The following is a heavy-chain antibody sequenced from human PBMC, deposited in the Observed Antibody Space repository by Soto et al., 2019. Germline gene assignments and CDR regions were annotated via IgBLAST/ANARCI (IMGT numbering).Heavy chain of an antibody. V-gene: IGHV3-23*01. D-gene: IGHD2-21*01. CDR1: GFTFSSYA. J-gene: IGHJ4*02. CDR3: ANSPRPKLPIRWGLFDY. Sequence: EVQLLESGGGLVQPGGSLRLSCAASGFTFSSYAMSWVRQAPGKGLEWVSAISGSGGSTYYADSVKGRFTISRDNSKNTLYLQMNRLRAEDTAVYYCANSPRPKLPIRWGLFDYWGQGTQVTGSS. CDR2: ISGSGGST.